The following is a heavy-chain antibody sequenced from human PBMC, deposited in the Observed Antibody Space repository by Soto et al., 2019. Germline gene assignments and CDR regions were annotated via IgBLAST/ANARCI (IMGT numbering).Heavy chain of an antibody. V-gene: IGHV4-38-2*02. CDR1: GYSISSGYY. CDR3: ARDQREYYGSGSYSGPSACDI. D-gene: IGHD3-10*01. CDR2: IYHSGST. Sequence: PSETLSLTCAVSGYSISSGYYWGWIRQPPGKGLEWIGSIYHSGSTYYNPSLKSRVAISVDTSKNQFSLNLSSVTAADTAVYYCARDQREYYGSGSYSGPSACDIWGQGTMVTVSS. J-gene: IGHJ3*02.